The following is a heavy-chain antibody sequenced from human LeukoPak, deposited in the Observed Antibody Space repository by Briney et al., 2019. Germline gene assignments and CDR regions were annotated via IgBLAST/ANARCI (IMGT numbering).Heavy chain of an antibody. V-gene: IGHV1-2*06. CDR3: ARAPYNSSGYSAAPEY. D-gene: IGHD3-22*01. CDR2: INPNSGGT. Sequence: ASVKVSCKASGYTFTGYYMHWVRQAPGQGLEWMGRINPNSGGTNYAQKFQGRVTMTRDTSISTAYMELSRLRSDDTAVYYCARAPYNSSGYSAAPEYWGQGTLVTVSS. CDR1: GYTFTGYY. J-gene: IGHJ4*02.